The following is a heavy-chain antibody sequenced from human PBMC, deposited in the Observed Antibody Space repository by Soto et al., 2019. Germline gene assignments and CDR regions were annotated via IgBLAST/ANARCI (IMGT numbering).Heavy chain of an antibody. Sequence: SAALSLTCAVYCSSFSGYDYTWIRHPPRKGLEWIGEIIHSGSTNYIPSLKSRVTISVDTSKNQFSLNLSSVTAADTAVYYCARGFDSGKFYAFESWGKGTQVTVS. CDR3: ARGFDSGKFYAFES. CDR1: CSSFSGYD. J-gene: IGHJ4*02. CDR2: IIHSGST. D-gene: IGHD1-26*01. V-gene: IGHV4-34*01.